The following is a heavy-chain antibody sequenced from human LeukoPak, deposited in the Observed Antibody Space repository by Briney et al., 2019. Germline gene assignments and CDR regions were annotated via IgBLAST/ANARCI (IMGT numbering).Heavy chain of an antibody. J-gene: IGHJ4*02. CDR2: IYYSGST. CDR3: ARTVRGVLQVFDY. V-gene: IGHV4-31*03. D-gene: IGHD3-10*01. CDR1: GGSISSGGYY. Sequence: PSETLSLTCTVSGGSISSGGYYWSWIRQHPGKGLEWIGYIYYSGSTYYNPSLKSRVTISVDTSKNQFTLKLSSVTAAVTAVYYCARTVRGVLQVFDYWGQGTLVTVSS.